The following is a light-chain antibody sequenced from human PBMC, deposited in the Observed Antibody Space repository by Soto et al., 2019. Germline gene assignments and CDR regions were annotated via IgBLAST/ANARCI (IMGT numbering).Light chain of an antibody. J-gene: IGLJ3*02. CDR1: SGSVSTTYY. Sequence: QAVVTQEPSSSVSPGGTVTLTCGLSSGSVSTTYYPSWYQQTPGQAPRTLIYNTNTRSSGVPDRFSGSILGNTAALTITGAQADDESYYYCQLYMGTGFWVFGGGTKMTVL. CDR2: NTN. V-gene: IGLV8-61*01. CDR3: QLYMGTGFWV.